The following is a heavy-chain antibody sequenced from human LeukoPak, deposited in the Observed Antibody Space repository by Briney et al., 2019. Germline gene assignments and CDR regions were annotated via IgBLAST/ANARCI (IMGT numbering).Heavy chain of an antibody. Sequence: GGSLRPSCAASGFIFSSYSLSWVRQAPGKGLEWVSSISSSSYIYYADSVKGRFTISRDNAKNSLYLQMNSLRAEDTAVYYCARDRWFDPWGQGTLVTVSS. CDR2: ISSSSYI. CDR1: GFIFSSYS. V-gene: IGHV3-21*01. J-gene: IGHJ5*02. CDR3: ARDRWFDP.